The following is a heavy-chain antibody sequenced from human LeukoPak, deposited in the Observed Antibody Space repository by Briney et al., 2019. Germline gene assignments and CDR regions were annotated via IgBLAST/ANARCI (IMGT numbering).Heavy chain of an antibody. D-gene: IGHD6-13*01. V-gene: IGHV4-59*02. CDR3: ARARIAADNWFDP. CDR2: IYYSGNT. Sequence: SETLSLTCTVSGGSVSSYYWSWIRQPPGKGLEWIGFIYYSGNTNYNPSLKSRVTISVDTSKNQFSLKLSFVTAADTAIYYCARARIAADNWFDPWGQGTLVTVSS. J-gene: IGHJ5*02. CDR1: GGSVSSYY.